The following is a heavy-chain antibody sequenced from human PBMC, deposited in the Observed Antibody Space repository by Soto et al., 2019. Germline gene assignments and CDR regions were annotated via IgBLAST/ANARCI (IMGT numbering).Heavy chain of an antibody. CDR1: GGSFSGYY. CDR3: ARLGVSTPSANYFDY. D-gene: IGHD2-8*01. CDR2: INHSGST. V-gene: IGHV4-34*01. Sequence: PSETLSLTCAVYGGSFSGYYWSWIRQPPGKGLEWIGEINHSGSTNYNPSLKSRVTISVDTSKNQFSLKLSSVTAADTAVYYCARLGVSTPSANYFDYWAQRTLVTVSS. J-gene: IGHJ4*02.